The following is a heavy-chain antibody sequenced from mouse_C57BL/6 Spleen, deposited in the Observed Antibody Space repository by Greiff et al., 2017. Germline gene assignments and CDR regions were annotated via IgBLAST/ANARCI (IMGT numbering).Heavy chain of an antibody. CDR2: ISDGGSYT. D-gene: IGHD2-1*01. CDR3: AREVYYGNYFDY. V-gene: IGHV5-4*01. Sequence: EVHLVESGGGLVKPGGSLKLSCAASGFTFSSYAMSWVRQTPEKRLEWVATISDGGSYTYYPDNVKGRFTISRDKAKNNLYLQMSHLKSEDTAMYYCAREVYYGNYFDYWGQGTTLTVSS. CDR1: GFTFSSYA. J-gene: IGHJ2*01.